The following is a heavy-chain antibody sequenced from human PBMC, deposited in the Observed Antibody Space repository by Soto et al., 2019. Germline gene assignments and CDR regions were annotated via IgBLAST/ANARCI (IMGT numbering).Heavy chain of an antibody. D-gene: IGHD3-22*01. CDR1: GFTFSSYS. Sequence: EVQLVESGGGLVKPGGSLRLSCAASGFTFSSYSMNWVRQAPGKGLEWVSSISSSSSYIYYADSVKGRFTISRDNAKNSLYLQMNSLRAEDTAVYYCARDLQCHYYDSSGPCMDYWGQGTLVTVSS. J-gene: IGHJ4*02. V-gene: IGHV3-21*01. CDR2: ISSSSSYI. CDR3: ARDLQCHYYDSSGPCMDY.